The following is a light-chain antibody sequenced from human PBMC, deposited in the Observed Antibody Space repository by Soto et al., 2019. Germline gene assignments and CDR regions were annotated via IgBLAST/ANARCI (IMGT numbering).Light chain of an antibody. V-gene: IGKV3-11*01. CDR1: PSVRSQ. CDR2: DAS. Sequence: PGNRAALSCRASPSVRSQFAWYQPTPARAPRLLIYDASNRATGIPARFSGSGSGTDFTLTISSREPDDVAVDYCQQRSNWPPWTFGEGTKVDIK. CDR3: QQRSNWPPWT. J-gene: IGKJ1*01.